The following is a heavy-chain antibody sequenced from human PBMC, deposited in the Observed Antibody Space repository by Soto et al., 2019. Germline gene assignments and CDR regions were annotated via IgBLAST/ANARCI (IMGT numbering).Heavy chain of an antibody. D-gene: IGHD6-6*01. CDR1: GGSISSYY. CDR2: IYYSGST. Sequence: VSGGSISSYYWSWIRQPPGKGLEWIGYIYYSGSTNYNPSLKSRVTISVDTSKNQFSLKLSSVTAADTAVYYCAREYSSSFGYYYYGMDVWGQGTTVTVSS. J-gene: IGHJ6*02. V-gene: IGHV4-59*01. CDR3: AREYSSSFGYYYYGMDV.